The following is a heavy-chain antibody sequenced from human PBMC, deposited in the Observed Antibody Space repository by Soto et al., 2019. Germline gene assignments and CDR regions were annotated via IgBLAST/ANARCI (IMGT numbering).Heavy chain of an antibody. V-gene: IGHV3-21*01. CDR1: GFTFSSYS. J-gene: IGHJ6*02. CDR2: ISSSSYI. D-gene: IGHD6-6*01. CDR3: ARVGPMIAARVPVHYYYGMDV. Sequence: GESLRLSCAASGFTFSSYSMNWVRQAPGKGLEWVSSISSSSYIYYADSVKGRFTISRDNAKNSLYLQMNSLRAEDTAVYYCARVGPMIAARVPVHYYYGMDVWGQGTTVTVSS.